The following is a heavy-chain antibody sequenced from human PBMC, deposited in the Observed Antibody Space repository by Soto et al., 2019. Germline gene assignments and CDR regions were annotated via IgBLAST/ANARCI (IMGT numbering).Heavy chain of an antibody. Sequence: PGESLKISCIGSGYSFAGYWITWVRQKPGKGLEWMGRIDPSDSQTYYSPSFRGHVTISVTKSITTVFLQWSRLRASDTAMYYCSSQIYDSDTGPNFQYYFDSWGQGTPVTVSS. CDR2: IDPSDSQT. J-gene: IGHJ4*02. D-gene: IGHD3-22*01. CDR1: GYSFAGYW. CDR3: SSQIYDSDTGPNFQYYFDS. V-gene: IGHV5-10-1*01.